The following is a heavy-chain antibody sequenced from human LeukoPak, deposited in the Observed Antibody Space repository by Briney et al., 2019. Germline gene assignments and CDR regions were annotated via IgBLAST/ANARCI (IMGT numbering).Heavy chain of an antibody. CDR1: GGSIDRSTYY. Sequence: SETLSLTCTVSGGSIDRSTYYWGWIRQPPGKGLEWIGSIYYAGSTYYSPSLKSRVTLSVDTPKNHFSLRLNSVTAADTAVYYCASIAARGDHWGPGTLVTVFS. V-gene: IGHV4-39*02. D-gene: IGHD2-15*01. CDR3: ASIAARGDH. CDR2: IYYAGST. J-gene: IGHJ4*02.